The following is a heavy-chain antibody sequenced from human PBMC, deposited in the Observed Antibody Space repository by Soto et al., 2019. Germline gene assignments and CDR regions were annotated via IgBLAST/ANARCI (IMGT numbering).Heavy chain of an antibody. CDR3: VSIRKILSGNPGHFDY. D-gene: IGHD2-15*01. Sequence: SETLSLTCTVSGGSISSYYWSWIRQPPGKGLEWIGYIYYSGSTNYNPSLKSRVTISVDTSKNQFSLKLSSAIAADTTVYYCVSIRKILSGNPGHFDYWGQGTLDIVSA. J-gene: IGHJ4*02. CDR1: GGSISSYY. V-gene: IGHV4-59*01. CDR2: IYYSGST.